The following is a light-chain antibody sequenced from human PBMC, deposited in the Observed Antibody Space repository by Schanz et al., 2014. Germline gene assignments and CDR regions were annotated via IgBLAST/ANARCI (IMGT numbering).Light chain of an antibody. CDR2: GAS. J-gene: IGKJ5*01. Sequence: EIVLTQSPGTLSLSPGERAILSCRASQSISSNLAWYQQKPGQAPRLLIYGASTRATGTPDRFSGSGSGTDFTLTISRLEPEDFAVYYCQQRSNWPITFGQGTRLEIK. CDR3: QQRSNWPIT. V-gene: IGKV3D-20*02. CDR1: QSISSN.